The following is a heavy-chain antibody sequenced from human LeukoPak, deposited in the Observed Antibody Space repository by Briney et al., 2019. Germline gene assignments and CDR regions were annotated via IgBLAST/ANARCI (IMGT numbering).Heavy chain of an antibody. CDR3: ARLGPVSIAAAGRLATDPRYYFDY. D-gene: IGHD6-13*01. V-gene: IGHV4-34*01. Sequence: SETLSLTCAVYGGSFSGYYWSWIRQPPGKGLEWIGEMNHSGSTNYNPSLKSRVTISVDTSKNQFSLKLSSVTAADTAVYYCARLGPVSIAAAGRLATDPRYYFDYWGQGTLVTVSS. CDR2: MNHSGST. CDR1: GGSFSGYY. J-gene: IGHJ4*02.